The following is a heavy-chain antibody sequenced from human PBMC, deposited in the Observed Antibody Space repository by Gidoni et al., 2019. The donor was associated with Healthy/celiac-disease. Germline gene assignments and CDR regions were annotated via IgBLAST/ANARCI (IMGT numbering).Heavy chain of an antibody. CDR3: ARDTASSSGYDY. Sequence: VRQPPGKGLEWIGEIYHSGSTNYNPSLKSRVTISVDKSKNQFSLKLSSVTAADTAVYYCARDTASSSGYDYWGQGTLVTVSS. D-gene: IGHD3-22*01. V-gene: IGHV4-4*02. CDR2: IYHSGST. J-gene: IGHJ4*02.